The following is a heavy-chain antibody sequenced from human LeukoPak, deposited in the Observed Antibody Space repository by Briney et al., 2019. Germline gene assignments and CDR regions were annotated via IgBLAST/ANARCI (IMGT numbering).Heavy chain of an antibody. V-gene: IGHV1-3*01. CDR3: ARDRGGTGDFDY. Sequence: WASVKVSCKTSGYTFTSYALHWVRRAPGQRLEWMGWINAGNGDTKYSQKFQGRVTIARDTSASTAYMEPSSLRSEDTAVCYCARDRGGTGDFDYWGQGTLVTVSS. CDR1: GYTFTSYA. CDR2: INAGNGDT. J-gene: IGHJ4*02. D-gene: IGHD1-1*01.